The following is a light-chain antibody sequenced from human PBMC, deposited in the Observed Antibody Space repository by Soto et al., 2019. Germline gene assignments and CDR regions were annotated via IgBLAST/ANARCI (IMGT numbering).Light chain of an antibody. V-gene: IGKV3-15*01. CDR3: QQYNNWPYT. Sequence: EIVMTQSPATLSVSPGERATLSCRASQSVSSNLAWYQQKPGQAPRLLIYGASTRATGIPARFSRSRSGTEFTLTISSLQSEDFAVYYCQQYNNWPYTFGQGTKLEIK. CDR1: QSVSSN. J-gene: IGKJ2*01. CDR2: GAS.